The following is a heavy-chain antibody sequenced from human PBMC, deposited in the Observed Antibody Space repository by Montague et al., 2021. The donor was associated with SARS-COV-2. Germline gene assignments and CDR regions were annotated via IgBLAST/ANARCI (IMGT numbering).Heavy chain of an antibody. V-gene: IGHV3-7*05. D-gene: IGHD3-22*01. CDR2: IKPDGSDK. CDR3: ARGYDSSGYQY. Sequence: SLRLSCAASGFSFSTFWMTWVRQAPGKGLEWVASIKPDGSDKYYVESVKGRFTISRDNARNSLYLQLNNLRAEDTAVYYCARGYDSSGYQYWGQGTLVTVSS. J-gene: IGHJ4*02. CDR1: GFSFSTFW.